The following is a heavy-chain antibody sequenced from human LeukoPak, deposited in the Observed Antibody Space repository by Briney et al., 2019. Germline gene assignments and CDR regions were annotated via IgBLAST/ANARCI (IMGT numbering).Heavy chain of an antibody. CDR2: IKLDGSEK. V-gene: IGHV3-7*03. J-gene: IGHJ4*02. Sequence: GGSLRLSWAASGFTFSSSAMSWVRQAPGKGLEWVANIKLDGSEKNYVDSVKGRFTISRDNTKNSLYLQMNSLRAEDTAVFYCARDQYDTWSRRGNFDSWGQGTLVIVSS. D-gene: IGHD3-3*01. CDR3: ARDQYDTWSRRGNFDS. CDR1: GFTFSSSA.